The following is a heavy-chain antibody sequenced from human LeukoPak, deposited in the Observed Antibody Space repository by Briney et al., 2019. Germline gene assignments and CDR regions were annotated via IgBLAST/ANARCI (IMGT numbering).Heavy chain of an antibody. CDR1: GFTFSSYG. D-gene: IGHD3-22*01. CDR2: ISYDGSNK. CDR3: ARVFDSSGYFPHYFDY. Sequence: GGSLRLSCAASGFTFSSYGMHWVRQASGKGLEWVAVISYDGSNKYYADSVKGRFTISRDNSKNTLYLQMNSLRAEDTAVYYCARVFDSSGYFPHYFDYWGQGTLVTVSS. J-gene: IGHJ4*02. V-gene: IGHV3-30*03.